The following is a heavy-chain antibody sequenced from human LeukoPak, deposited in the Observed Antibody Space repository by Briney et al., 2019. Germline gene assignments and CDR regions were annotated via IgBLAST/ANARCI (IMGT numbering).Heavy chain of an antibody. J-gene: IGHJ4*02. D-gene: IGHD2-21*02. CDR2: IKEDGSEK. CDR1: GFTFSNYW. Sequence: GGSLRLLCGASGFTFSNYWMSWIRQAPGRGLEWLGHIKEDGSEKNCVDSVKGRFTISRDNAKNSLYLQMNSLRVEDTAVYYCARVRVGGGDPEIGSYWGQGTLVTVSS. CDR3: ARVRVGGGDPEIGSY. V-gene: IGHV3-7*03.